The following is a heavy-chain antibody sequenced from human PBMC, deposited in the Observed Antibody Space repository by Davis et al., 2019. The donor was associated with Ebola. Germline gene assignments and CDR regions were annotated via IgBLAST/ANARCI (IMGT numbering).Heavy chain of an antibody. Sequence: GGSLRLSCAASGFTFDAYAMHWVRQAPGKGLEWVSGISWNSGSIGYADSVKGRFTISRDNAKNSLYLQMNSLRAEDTAVYYCARDRGYNYGLPDYWGQGTLVTVSS. D-gene: IGHD5-18*01. CDR2: ISWNSGSI. J-gene: IGHJ4*02. CDR3: ARDRGYNYGLPDY. CDR1: GFTFDAYA. V-gene: IGHV3-9*01.